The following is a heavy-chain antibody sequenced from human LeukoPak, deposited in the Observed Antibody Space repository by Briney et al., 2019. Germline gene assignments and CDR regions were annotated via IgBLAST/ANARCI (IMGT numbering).Heavy chain of an antibody. V-gene: IGHV4-59*01. CDR1: GGSISSYY. CDR3: ARVMESSSWYDFDY. CDR2: IYYSGST. J-gene: IGHJ4*02. Sequence: SETLSLTCTVSGGSISSYYWSWTRQPPGKGLEWIGYIYYSGSTNYNPSLKSRVTISVDTSKNQFSLKLSSVTAADTAVYYCARVMESSSWYDFDYWGQGTLVTVSS. D-gene: IGHD6-13*01.